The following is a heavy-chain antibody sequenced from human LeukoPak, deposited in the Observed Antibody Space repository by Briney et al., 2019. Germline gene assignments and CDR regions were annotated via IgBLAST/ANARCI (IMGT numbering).Heavy chain of an antibody. D-gene: IGHD6-19*01. V-gene: IGHV6-1*01. CDR1: GDSVSSNNGA. CDR3: ARDLGTSGWYTFDF. CDR2: TYYRSKWYN. Sequence: SQTLSVTCAISGDSVSSNNGAWNWIRQSPSRGLEWLRRTYYRSKWYNDYAAFIQGRITINPDTSKNQFSLQLNSVTPEDTAVYYCARDLGTSGWYTFDFWGQGTLVTVSS. J-gene: IGHJ4*02.